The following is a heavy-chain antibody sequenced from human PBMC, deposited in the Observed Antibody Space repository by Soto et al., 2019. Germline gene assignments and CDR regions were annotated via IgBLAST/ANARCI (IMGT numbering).Heavy chain of an antibody. CDR2: IYHSGST. Sequence: QVQLQESGPGLVKPSQTLSLTCIVSGGSISSNGYYWNWIRQHPGKGLEWIGYIYHSGSTYYNPSLMCRAPISLATSNRRFSLNLSSVTVADTAMYYCAREGGTASVLDPWGQGTLVTVSP. D-gene: IGHD5-18*01. CDR1: GGSISSNGYY. CDR3: AREGGTASVLDP. V-gene: IGHV4-31*03. J-gene: IGHJ5*02.